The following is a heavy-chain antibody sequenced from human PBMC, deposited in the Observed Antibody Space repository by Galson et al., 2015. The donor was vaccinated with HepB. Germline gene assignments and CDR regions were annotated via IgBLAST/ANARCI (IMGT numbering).Heavy chain of an antibody. Sequence: QSGAEVKKPGESLKISCKGSGYSFTSYWIGWVRQMPGKGLEWMGIIYPGDSDTRYSPSFQGQVTISAGKSISTAYLQWSSLKASDTAMYYCARSMFSQTIAAAGDDAFDIWGQGTMVTVSS. CDR3: ARSMFSQTIAAAGDDAFDI. J-gene: IGHJ3*02. CDR1: GYSFTSYW. CDR2: IYPGDSDT. D-gene: IGHD6-13*01. V-gene: IGHV5-51*03.